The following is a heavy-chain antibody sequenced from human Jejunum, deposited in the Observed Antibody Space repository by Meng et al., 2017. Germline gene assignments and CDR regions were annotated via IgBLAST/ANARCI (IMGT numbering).Heavy chain of an antibody. J-gene: IGHJ5*02. CDR3: SGSQSSRWFDP. V-gene: IGHV3-7*01. CDR1: GLTFSFYW. Sequence: GESLKISCVASGLTFSFYWMSWVRQAPGKGLEWVDNIKQDGSEKYYVDSVKGRFTISRDNAKNSLYLQMNSLRPEDTAVYYCSGSQSSRWFDPWGQGTLVTVSS. CDR2: IKQDGSEK. D-gene: IGHD6-19*01.